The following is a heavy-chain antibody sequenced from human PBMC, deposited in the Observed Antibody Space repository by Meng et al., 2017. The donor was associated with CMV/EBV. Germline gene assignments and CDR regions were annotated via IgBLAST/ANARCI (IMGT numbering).Heavy chain of an antibody. D-gene: IGHD6-13*01. CDR3: ARSEWQQLPRGGLDY. CDR1: GGTFSSYA. Sequence: SGGTFSSYALSWVRQAPGQGLEWMGGIIPIFGTANYAQKFQGRVTITTDESTSTAYMELSSLRSEDTAVYYCARSEWQQLPRGGLDYWGQGTLVTVSS. V-gene: IGHV1-69*05. CDR2: IIPIFGTA. J-gene: IGHJ4*02.